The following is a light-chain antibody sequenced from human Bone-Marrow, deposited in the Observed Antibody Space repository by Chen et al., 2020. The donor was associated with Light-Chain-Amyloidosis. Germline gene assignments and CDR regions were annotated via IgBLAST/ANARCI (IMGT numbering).Light chain of an antibody. CDR3: QSYDSSLSGVV. V-gene: IGLV1-40*01. CDR1: SSNIGAGYD. J-gene: IGLJ2*01. Sequence: QSVLTQPPSVSGAPGQRVTISCTGSSSNIGAGYDVHWYQQRPGTAPKLLLYANNNRPSRVPDRFSGSKSGTSASLAITGLQAEDEADYYCQSYDSSLSGVVFGGGTKLTVL. CDR2: ANN.